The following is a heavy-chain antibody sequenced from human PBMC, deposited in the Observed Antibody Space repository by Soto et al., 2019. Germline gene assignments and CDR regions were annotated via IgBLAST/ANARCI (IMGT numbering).Heavy chain of an antibody. J-gene: IGHJ6*02. Sequence: SETLSLTCTVSGGSISSGGYYWRWIRQHPGKGLEWIGYIYYSGSTYYNPSLKSRVTISVDTSKNQFSLKLSSVTAADTAVYYCARDSAEPPYSSRLTTHYYYYYGMDVWGQGTTVTVSS. CDR3: ARDSAEPPYSSRLTTHYYYYYGMDV. CDR2: IYYSGST. V-gene: IGHV4-31*03. D-gene: IGHD6-13*01. CDR1: GGSISSGGYY.